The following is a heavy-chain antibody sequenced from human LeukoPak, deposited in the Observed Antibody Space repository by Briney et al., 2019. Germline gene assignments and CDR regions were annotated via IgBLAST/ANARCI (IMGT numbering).Heavy chain of an antibody. CDR3: AKNAAPRGGYYFDY. CDR1: GFTFSSYG. J-gene: IGHJ4*02. CDR2: LWYDGSNK. V-gene: IGHV3-33*06. Sequence: GRTLRLSCAASGFTFSSYGMHWVRQAPGKGLEWVADLWYDGSNKYYADSVKGRFTISRDNSKNTLYLQMNSLRAEDTAVYYCAKNAAPRGGYYFDYWGQGTLVTVSS. D-gene: IGHD6-6*01.